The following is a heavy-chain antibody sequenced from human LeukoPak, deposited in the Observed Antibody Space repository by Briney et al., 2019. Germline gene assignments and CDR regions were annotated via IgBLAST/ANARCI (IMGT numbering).Heavy chain of an antibody. V-gene: IGHV4-34*01. J-gene: IGHJ4*02. CDR2: INHSGST. CDR3: ARDRNLRKLYYFDY. Sequence: WESLSLTRAVYGGSLSGYYWSWIRQPPGKGLEWIGEINHSGSTNYNPSLKSRVTISVDTSKNQFSLKLSSVTAADTAVYYCARDRNLRKLYYFDYWGQGTLVTVSS. D-gene: IGHD5-12*01. CDR1: GGSLSGYY.